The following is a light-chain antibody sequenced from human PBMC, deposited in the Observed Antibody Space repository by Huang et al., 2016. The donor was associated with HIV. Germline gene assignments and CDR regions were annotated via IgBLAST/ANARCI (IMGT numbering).Light chain of an antibody. CDR2: SAS. CDR3: QRYDTAPRA. V-gene: IGKV1-27*01. Sequence: DIQMTQSPPSLSASQGVRVTLTCRASQDIGNFLAWFQQKPGGTPKLLIYSASTLPVGVPSRFSGRGSGTEFTLTITNLQPEDVATYYCQRYDTAPRAFGPGTKVDIK. CDR1: QDIGNF. J-gene: IGKJ1*01.